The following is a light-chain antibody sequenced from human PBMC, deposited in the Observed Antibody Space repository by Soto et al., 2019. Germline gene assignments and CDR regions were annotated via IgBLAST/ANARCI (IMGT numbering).Light chain of an antibody. CDR2: DAS. Sequence: DIQMTQSPSTLSASVGDRVTITCRASQSISSWLAWYQQKPGKATKLLIYDASYLERGVPSRFSGSGSGTEFTLTISSLQPDDLATYYCQQYNSFWTFGQGTKVDIK. CDR1: QSISSW. CDR3: QQYNSFWT. V-gene: IGKV1-5*01. J-gene: IGKJ1*01.